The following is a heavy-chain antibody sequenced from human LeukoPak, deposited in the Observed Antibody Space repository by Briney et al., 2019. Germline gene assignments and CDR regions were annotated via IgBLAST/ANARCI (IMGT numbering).Heavy chain of an antibody. V-gene: IGHV4-30-4*01. CDR3: ARMQSSGYYYDY. Sequence: SETLSLTCTVSGGSISSGDYYWSWIRQPPGKGLEWIGYIYYSGSTYYNPSLKSRVTISVDTSKNQFSLKLSSVTAADTAVYYCARMQSSGYYYDYWGQGTLVTVS. D-gene: IGHD3-22*01. CDR1: GGSISSGDYY. CDR2: IYYSGST. J-gene: IGHJ4*02.